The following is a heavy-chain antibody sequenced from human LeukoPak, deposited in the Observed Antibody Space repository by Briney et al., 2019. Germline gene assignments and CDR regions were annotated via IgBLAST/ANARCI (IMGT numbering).Heavy chain of an antibody. J-gene: IGHJ3*02. CDR1: GFTFSSYE. V-gene: IGHV3-15*01. CDR2: IKSKTDGGTT. CDR3: TTDGPPDAFDI. Sequence: GGSLRLSCAASGFTFSSYEMNWVRQAPGKGLEWVGRIKSKTDGGTTDYAAPVKGRFTISRDDSKNTLYLQMNSLKTEDTAVYYCTTDGPPDAFDIWGQGTMVTVSS.